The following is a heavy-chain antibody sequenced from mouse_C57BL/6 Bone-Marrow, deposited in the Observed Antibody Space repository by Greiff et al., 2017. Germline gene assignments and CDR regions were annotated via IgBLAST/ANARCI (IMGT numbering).Heavy chain of an antibody. CDR1: GFNIKDDY. V-gene: IGHV14-4*01. J-gene: IGHJ3*01. D-gene: IGHD1-1*01. CDR2: IDPENGDT. Sequence: VQLQQSGAELVRPGASVKLSCTASGFNIKDDYMHWVKQRPEQGLEWIGWIDPENGDTAYASKFQGKATITEDTSSNTAYLQLSSLTSEDTAVYYCTVDYYGSSWGFAYWGQGTLVTVSA. CDR3: TVDYYGSSWGFAY.